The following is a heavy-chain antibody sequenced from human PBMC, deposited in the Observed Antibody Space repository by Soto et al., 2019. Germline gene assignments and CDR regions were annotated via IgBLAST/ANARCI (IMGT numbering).Heavy chain of an antibody. CDR2: IYSGGST. D-gene: IGHD6-19*01. CDR3: ARALAVAGTHWYFDL. J-gene: IGHJ2*01. V-gene: IGHV3-53*04. Sequence: EVQLVESGGGLVQPGGSLRLSCASSGFTVSSNYMSWVRQAPGKGLEWVSVIYSGGSTYYADSVKGRFTISRHHSKNTLYLQMNSLRAEDTAVYYCARALAVAGTHWYFDLWGRGTLVTVSS. CDR1: GFTVSSNY.